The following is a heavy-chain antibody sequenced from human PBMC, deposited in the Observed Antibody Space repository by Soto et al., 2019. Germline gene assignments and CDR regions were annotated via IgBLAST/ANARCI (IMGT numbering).Heavy chain of an antibody. D-gene: IGHD5-12*01. CDR1: GLSFSNND. CDR3: AKWLGRYPEFDY. Sequence: GGSLRLSCAASGLSFSNNDMHWVRQAPGKGLEWVSAISGSGGSTYYADSVKGRFTISRDNSKNTLYLQMNSLRAEDTAVYYCAKWLGRYPEFDYWGQGTLVTVSS. CDR2: ISGSGGST. V-gene: IGHV3-23*01. J-gene: IGHJ4*02.